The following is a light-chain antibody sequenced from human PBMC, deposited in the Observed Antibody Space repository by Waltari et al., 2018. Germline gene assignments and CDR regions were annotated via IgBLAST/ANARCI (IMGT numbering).Light chain of an antibody. CDR1: QSVSSSY. CDR3: QQYGSSPSIT. Sequence: EIVLTQSPGTLSLSPGERATLSCRASQSVSSSYLAWYQQKPGQAPRLLIYGASSRATGIPDRFSRRGSGTDFTLTISRLEPEDLAVYYCQQYGSSPSITFGQGTRLEIK. J-gene: IGKJ5*01. CDR2: GAS. V-gene: IGKV3-20*01.